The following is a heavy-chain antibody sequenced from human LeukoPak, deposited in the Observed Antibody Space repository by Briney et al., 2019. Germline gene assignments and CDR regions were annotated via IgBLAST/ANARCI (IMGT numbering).Heavy chain of an antibody. Sequence: ASVKVSCKASGYTFTSYNMYWVRQAPGQGLEWMGIINTSGGSTSYAQKFQGRVTMTRDTSTSTVYMELSRLRSEDTAVYYCAREIRYGDSTVDVWGQGTTVTVSS. CDR1: GYTFTSYN. J-gene: IGHJ6*02. V-gene: IGHV1-46*03. D-gene: IGHD4-17*01. CDR2: INTSGGST. CDR3: AREIRYGDSTVDV.